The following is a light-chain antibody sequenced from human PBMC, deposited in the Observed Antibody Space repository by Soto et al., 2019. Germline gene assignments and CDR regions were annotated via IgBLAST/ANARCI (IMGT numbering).Light chain of an antibody. CDR3: QQYSNWPPLT. V-gene: IGKV3-15*01. Sequence: EIVMTQSPATLSVSPGERATLSCRASQSVSSNLAWYQQKSGQAPRRLIYGASTRATGIPARFSGSGSGTEFTLTISSLQSEEFAVDYWQQYSNWPPLTFGQGTRLEIK. J-gene: IGKJ5*01. CDR2: GAS. CDR1: QSVSSN.